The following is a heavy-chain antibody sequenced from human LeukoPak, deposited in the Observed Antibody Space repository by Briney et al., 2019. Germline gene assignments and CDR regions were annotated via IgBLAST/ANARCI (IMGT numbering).Heavy chain of an antibody. Sequence: GTSPRLSCAASGFTLSNYWMHWVRQAPGKGLVWVSRISDHGSITNFADSVKGRFTISRDTAKNTLYLEMNSLRAEDTAVYYCVTDLSGYYDYWGQGTLVTVSS. V-gene: IGHV3-74*01. D-gene: IGHD3-10*01. CDR3: VTDLSGYYDY. J-gene: IGHJ4*02. CDR1: GFTLSNYW. CDR2: ISDHGSIT.